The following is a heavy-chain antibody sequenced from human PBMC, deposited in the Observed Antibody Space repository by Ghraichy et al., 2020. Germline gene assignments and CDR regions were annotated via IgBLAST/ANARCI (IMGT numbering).Heavy chain of an antibody. V-gene: IGHV3-11*06. J-gene: IGHJ3*02. Sequence: GGSLRLSCAASGFTFSDYYMSWIRQAPGKGLEWVSYISSSSSYTNYADSVKGRFTISRDNAKNSLYLQMNSLRAEDTAVYYCAGLDMGSSWYRVSFDAFDIWGQGTMVTVSS. CDR2: ISSSSSYT. CDR3: AGLDMGSSWYRVSFDAFDI. D-gene: IGHD6-13*01. CDR1: GFTFSDYY.